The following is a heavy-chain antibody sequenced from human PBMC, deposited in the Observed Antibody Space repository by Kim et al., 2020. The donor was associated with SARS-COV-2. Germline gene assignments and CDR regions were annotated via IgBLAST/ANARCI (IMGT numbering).Heavy chain of an antibody. J-gene: IGHJ3*02. CDR2: IRSKANSYAT. CDR3: TRVNPISGGWYDAFDI. D-gene: IGHD6-19*01. CDR1: GFTFSGST. Sequence: GVSLRLSCAASGFTFSGSTMHWVRQASGKGLEWVGRIRSKANSYATAYAASVKGRFTISRDDSQNTAYLQMNSLKTEDTAVYYCTRVNPISGGWYDAFDIWGQGTMVTVSS. V-gene: IGHV3-73*01.